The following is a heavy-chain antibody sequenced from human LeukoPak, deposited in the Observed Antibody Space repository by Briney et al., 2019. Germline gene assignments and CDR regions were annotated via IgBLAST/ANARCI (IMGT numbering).Heavy chain of an antibody. CDR3: AKERDTAMVTIDY. V-gene: IGHV3-30*02. CDR2: IRYDGSNK. Sequence: GASLRLSCAASGFTFSSYGMHWVRQAPGKGLDWVAFIRYDGSNKYYADSVKGRFTISRDNSKNTLYLQMNSLRAEDTAVYYCAKERDTAMVTIDYWGQGTLVTVSS. CDR1: GFTFSSYG. J-gene: IGHJ4*02. D-gene: IGHD5-18*01.